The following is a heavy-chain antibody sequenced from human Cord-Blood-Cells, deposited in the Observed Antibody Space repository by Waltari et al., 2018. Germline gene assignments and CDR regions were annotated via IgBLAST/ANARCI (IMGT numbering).Heavy chain of an antibody. D-gene: IGHD3-10*01. Sequence: QLQLQESGPGLVKPSETLSLTCTVSGGSISSSSYYWGWISQPPGKGLGWIGSIYYRGSTYYNPSLKSRVTISVDTSKNQFSLKLSSVTAADTAVYYCARRDYYGSGSSPFDYWGQGTLVTVSS. V-gene: IGHV4-39*01. CDR3: ARRDYYGSGSSPFDY. J-gene: IGHJ4*02. CDR1: GGSISSSSYY. CDR2: IYYRGST.